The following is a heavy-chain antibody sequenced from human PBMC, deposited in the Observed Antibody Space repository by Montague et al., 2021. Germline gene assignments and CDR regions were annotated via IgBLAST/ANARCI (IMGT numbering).Heavy chain of an antibody. V-gene: IGHV4-34*01. CDR2: INHSGST. CDR3: VRIRQQLVRPFDF. CDR1: GFTFSDAW. J-gene: IGHJ4*02. D-gene: IGHD6-13*01. Sequence: LILSCAASGFTFSDAWMSWVRQPPVKGLEWIGEINHSGSTNYNXSLKSRVAISVDTSKNQFSLKLSSVTAADTAVYYCVRIRQQLVRPFDFWGQGTQVTASS.